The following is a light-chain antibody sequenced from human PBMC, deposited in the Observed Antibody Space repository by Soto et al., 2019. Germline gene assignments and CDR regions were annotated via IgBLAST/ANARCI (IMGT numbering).Light chain of an antibody. CDR2: GAS. CDR1: QSISSN. CDR3: QTYDNWPT. Sequence: EIVMTQSPATLSVSPGERATLSCRASQSISSNLVWYQQKAGQAPRLLIYGASTRATGIPARFSGSGSGTEFTLTISSLQSEDFAVYYCQTYDNWPTVGQGTKVDSK. J-gene: IGKJ1*01. V-gene: IGKV3-15*01.